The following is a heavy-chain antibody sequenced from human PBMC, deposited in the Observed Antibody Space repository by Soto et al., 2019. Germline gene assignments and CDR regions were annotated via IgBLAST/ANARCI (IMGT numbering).Heavy chain of an antibody. V-gene: IGHV3-30-3*01. J-gene: IGHJ4*02. CDR1: GFSFSSYA. D-gene: IGHD4-17*01. CDR2: ISYDGSNK. Sequence: QVQLVESGGGVVQPGRSLRLSCAASGFSFSSYAMHWVRQAPGKGLEWVAVISYDGSNKYYADSVKGRFTISRDNSKNTLYLQMNSLRAEDTAVYYCARDRPDYGDYSMLDYWGQGTLVTVSS. CDR3: ARDRPDYGDYSMLDY.